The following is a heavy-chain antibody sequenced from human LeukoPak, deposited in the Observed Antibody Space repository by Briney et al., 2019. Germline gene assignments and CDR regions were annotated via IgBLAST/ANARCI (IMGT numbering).Heavy chain of an antibody. J-gene: IGHJ3*02. CDR3: ARAYYYDSSGYYPGAFDI. CDR2: IYYSGSI. D-gene: IGHD3-22*01. Sequence: SETLSLTCTVSGGSISTSTYSWGWIRQPPEKGLEWIGSIYYSGSIYSNPSLKSRVSISVDTSKNQFSLKLSSVTAADTAVYYCARAYYYDSSGYYPGAFDIWGQGTLVTVSS. V-gene: IGHV4-39*07. CDR1: GGSISTSTYS.